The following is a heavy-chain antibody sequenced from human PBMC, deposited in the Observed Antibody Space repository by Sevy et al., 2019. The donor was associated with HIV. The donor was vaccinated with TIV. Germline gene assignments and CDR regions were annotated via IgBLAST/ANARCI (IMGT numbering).Heavy chain of an antibody. J-gene: IGHJ3*01. CDR1: GGSIRSTSHY. V-gene: IGHV4-39*01. CDR3: TRFSNHVVLMLTPSPRWGFDL. D-gene: IGHD3-16*01. CDR2: VYYSGKT. Sequence: SETLSLTCTVSGGSIRSTSHYWGWIRQSPGKGLEWIGSVYYSGKTNYRWSLRSRLTMSADTSKTQFSMKLSSVTATDTAVYYCTRFSNHVVLMLTPSPRWGFDLWGQGTRVTVSS.